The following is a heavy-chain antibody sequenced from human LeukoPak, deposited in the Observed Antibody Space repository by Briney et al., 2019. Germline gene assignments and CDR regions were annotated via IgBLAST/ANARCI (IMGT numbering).Heavy chain of an antibody. V-gene: IGHV3-72*01. CDR2: IRNKVNSYTT. Sequence: GGSPRLSCAASGFSFSDHFMDWVRQAPGKGLEWVGRIRNKVNSYTTDFAASVKGRFTISRDDSKNSLYLQMNSLKTEDTAMYYCASASAGLIEYWGQGTLVTVSS. CDR3: ASASAGLIEY. CDR1: GFSFSDHF. J-gene: IGHJ4*02.